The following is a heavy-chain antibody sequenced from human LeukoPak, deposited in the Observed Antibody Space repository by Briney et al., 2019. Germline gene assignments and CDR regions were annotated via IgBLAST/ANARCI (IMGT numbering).Heavy chain of an antibody. J-gene: IGHJ5*02. Sequence: TSETLSLTCAVYGGSFSGYYWSWIRQPPGKGLEWIGEINHSGSTNYNPSLKSRVTISVDTSKNQFSLKLSSVTAADTAVYYCAREVAVALRRKRFGLDPWGQGTLVTVSS. D-gene: IGHD6-19*01. CDR2: INHSGST. CDR3: AREVAVALRRKRFGLDP. V-gene: IGHV4-34*01. CDR1: GGSFSGYY.